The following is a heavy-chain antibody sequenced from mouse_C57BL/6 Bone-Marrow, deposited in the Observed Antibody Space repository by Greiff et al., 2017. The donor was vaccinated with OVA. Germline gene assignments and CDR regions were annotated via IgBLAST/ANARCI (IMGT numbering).Heavy chain of an antibody. CDR1: GYTFTSYW. D-gene: IGHD4-1*01. J-gene: IGHJ2*01. CDR3: ARWENGYFDY. CDR2: IDPSDSYT. Sequence: QVQLQQPGAELVKPGASVKLSCKASGYTFTSYWMQWVKQRPGQGIEWIGEIDPSDSYTNYNQKFKGKATLTVDTSSSTAYMQLSSLTSEDSAVYYCARWENGYFDYWGQGTTLTVSS. V-gene: IGHV1-50*01.